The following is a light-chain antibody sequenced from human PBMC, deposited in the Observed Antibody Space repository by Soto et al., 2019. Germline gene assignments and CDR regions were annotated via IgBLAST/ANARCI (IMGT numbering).Light chain of an antibody. V-gene: IGKV3-11*01. CDR1: QSVSSY. Sequence: EIVLTQSPATLSLSPGERATLSCSTSQSVSSYFAWYQQKPGRAPRLLIYDASNRATGIPARFIGSGSGTDFTRTISSLEPEDFAVYYCQQRSNWPITFGQGTRLEIK. J-gene: IGKJ5*01. CDR3: QQRSNWPIT. CDR2: DAS.